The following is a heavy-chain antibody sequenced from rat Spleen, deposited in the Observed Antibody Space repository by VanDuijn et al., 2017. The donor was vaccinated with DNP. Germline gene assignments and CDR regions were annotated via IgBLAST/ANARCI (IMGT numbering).Heavy chain of an antibody. CDR1: GFSLTNHH. CDR2: ITYEGSDT. Sequence: VQLRESGPGLVQPSQTLSLVCTVSGFSLTNHHVHWVRQPSGKGLEWVASITYEGSDTYYGDSVTGRFTISRDNGKTTLYLQMNSLRSEDTATYYCASHVYNSYWYFDFWGPGTMVTVSS. D-gene: IGHD1-10*01. CDR3: ASHVYNSYWYFDF. V-gene: IGHV5-22*01. J-gene: IGHJ1*01.